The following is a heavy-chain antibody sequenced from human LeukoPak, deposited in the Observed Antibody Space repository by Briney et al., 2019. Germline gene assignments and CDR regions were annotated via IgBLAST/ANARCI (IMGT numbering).Heavy chain of an antibody. CDR3: ARDQGLTAPPPSGLDV. V-gene: IGHV1-69*04. CDR1: GATFSSST. D-gene: IGHD5-18*01. J-gene: IGHJ6*02. CDR2: IIPVLNIT. Sequence: SVNVSFNTSGATFSSSTITWIRHAPGQGLGWMGRIIPVLNITTYAQEFQGSVTITADTSTSTVYMQLSSLRSEETAVYYCARDQGLTAPPPSGLDVWGQGTTVIVSS.